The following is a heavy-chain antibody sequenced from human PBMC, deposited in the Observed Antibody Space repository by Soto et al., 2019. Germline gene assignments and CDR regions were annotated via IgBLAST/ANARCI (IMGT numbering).Heavy chain of an antibody. V-gene: IGHV1-69*01. Sequence: QVQLVQSGAEVKKPGSSVKVSCKASGGTFSSYAISWVRQAPGQGLEWMGGIIPSFGTANYAKKFQGRVTITADESTSTADMELSSLISEDTAVYYCARDLTPPGITGTWGQGTLVTVSS. D-gene: IGHD1-20*01. CDR1: GGTFSSYA. J-gene: IGHJ5*02. CDR3: ARDLTPPGITGT. CDR2: IIPSFGTA.